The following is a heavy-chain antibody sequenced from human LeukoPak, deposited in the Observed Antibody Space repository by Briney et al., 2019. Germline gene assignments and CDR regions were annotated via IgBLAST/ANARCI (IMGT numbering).Heavy chain of an antibody. V-gene: IGHV4-39*07. CDR1: GGSISSSSYY. CDR3: AREWQWLDYGRPKYNWFDP. CDR2: IYYSGST. J-gene: IGHJ5*02. D-gene: IGHD6-19*01. Sequence: PSETLSLTCTVSGGSISSSSYYWGWVRQPPGKGLEWIGSIYYSGSTYYNPSLKSRVTISVDTSKNQFSLKLSSVTAADTAVYYCAREWQWLDYGRPKYNWFDPWGQGTLVTVSS.